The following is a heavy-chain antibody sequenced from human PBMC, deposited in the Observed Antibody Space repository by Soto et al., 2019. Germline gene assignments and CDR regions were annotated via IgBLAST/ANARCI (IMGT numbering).Heavy chain of an antibody. CDR3: ARDYDFWSGYRCFDY. D-gene: IGHD3-3*01. J-gene: IGHJ4*02. CDR2: ISAYNGNT. Sequence: GASVKVSCKDSGYTFTSNGIRWVRQAPRQGLEWMGWISAYNGNTNYAQKLQGRVTMTTDTSTSTAYMELRSLRSDDTAVYYCARDYDFWSGYRCFDYWGQGTLVTVSS. V-gene: IGHV1-18*01. CDR1: GYTFTSNG.